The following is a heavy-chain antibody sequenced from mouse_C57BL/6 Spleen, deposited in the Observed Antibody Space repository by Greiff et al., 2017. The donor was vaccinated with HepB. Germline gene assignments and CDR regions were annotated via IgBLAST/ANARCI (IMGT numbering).Heavy chain of an antibody. CDR3: ARESSEAMDY. Sequence: QVQLKQPGAELVRPGSSVKLSCKASGYTFTSYWMHWVKQRPIQGLEWIGNIDPSDSETHYNQKFKDKATLTVDKSSSTAYMQLSSLTSEDSAVYYCARESSEAMDYWGQGTSVTVSS. V-gene: IGHV1-52*01. CDR1: GYTFTSYW. D-gene: IGHD1-1*01. J-gene: IGHJ4*01. CDR2: IDPSDSET.